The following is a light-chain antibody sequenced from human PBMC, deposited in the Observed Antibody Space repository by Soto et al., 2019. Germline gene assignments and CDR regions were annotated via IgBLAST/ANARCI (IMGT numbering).Light chain of an antibody. CDR2: GAS. CDR1: QSVSNNY. CDR3: PHYGSSPIT. J-gene: IGKJ5*01. V-gene: IGKV3-20*01. Sequence: IGLTLSAAALSLSKGERATLSCRASQSVSNNYLAWYQQKPGQAPRLLIYGASSRATGIPDRFSGSGSGTDFTLTISRLEPEDFAVYYCPHYGSSPITFGQGARLEIK.